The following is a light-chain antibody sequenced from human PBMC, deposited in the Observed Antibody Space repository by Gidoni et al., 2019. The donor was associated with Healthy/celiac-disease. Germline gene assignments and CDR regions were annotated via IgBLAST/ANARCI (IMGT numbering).Light chain of an antibody. Sequence: EIHMSQSPPSLSASVGDRVTITCQASQDISNYLNWYQQKPGKAPKLLIYDASNLETGVPSRFSGSGSGTDFTFTISSLQPEDIATYYCQQYDNLLSTFGGGTKVEIK. CDR1: QDISNY. V-gene: IGKV1-33*01. CDR2: DAS. CDR3: QQYDNLLST. J-gene: IGKJ4*01.